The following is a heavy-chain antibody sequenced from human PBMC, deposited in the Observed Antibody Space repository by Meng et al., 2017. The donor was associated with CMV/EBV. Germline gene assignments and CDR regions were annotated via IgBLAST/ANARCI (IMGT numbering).Heavy chain of an antibody. D-gene: IGHD6-6*01. J-gene: IGHJ4*02. CDR3: ATGQYSSSSRGDGYFDY. CDR2: ISSNGGST. CDR1: GFTFSSYA. Sequence: GESLKISRAASGFTFSSYAMHWVRQAPGKGLEYVSAISSNGGSTYYADSVKGRFTISRDNSKNTLYLQMGSLRAEDMAVYYCATGQYSSSSRGDGYFDYWGQGTLVTVSS. V-gene: IGHV3-64*02.